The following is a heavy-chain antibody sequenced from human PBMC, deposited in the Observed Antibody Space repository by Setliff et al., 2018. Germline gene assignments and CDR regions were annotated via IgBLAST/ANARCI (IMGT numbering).Heavy chain of an antibody. CDR2: ISAYNGNT. V-gene: IGHV1-18*01. J-gene: IGHJ4*02. CDR1: GYSFTIYG. D-gene: IGHD2-21*01. Sequence: GASVKVSCKASGYSFTIYGISWVRQAPGQGLEWMGWISAYNGNTNYAQKLQGRVTMTTDTSTRTAYMELRSLTSDDTAVYYCTRSRAPSVVLAADFDFWGQGTPVTVSS. CDR3: TRSRAPSVVLAADFDF.